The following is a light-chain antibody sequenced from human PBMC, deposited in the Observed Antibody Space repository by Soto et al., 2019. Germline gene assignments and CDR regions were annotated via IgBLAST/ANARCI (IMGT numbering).Light chain of an antibody. CDR3: MIWHSTAVV. CDR1: SDINVGPYR. Sequence: QPVLTQPSSLSASPGASASLTCTLRSDINVGPYRIYWYQQKPGSRPQHLLTYKSDSDKQQGSGVPSRFSGSKDASANAAILLIPGLQSEDEADYYCMIWHSTAVVFGGGTKVTVL. CDR2: YKSDSDK. J-gene: IGLJ2*01. V-gene: IGLV5-45*03.